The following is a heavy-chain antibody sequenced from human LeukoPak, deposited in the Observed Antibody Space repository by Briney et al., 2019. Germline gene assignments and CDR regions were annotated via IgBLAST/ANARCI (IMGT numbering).Heavy chain of an antibody. Sequence: GGSLRLSYAASGFTVSSNYMSWVRQAPGKGLEWVSVIYSGGSTYYADSVKGRFTISRHNSKNTLYLQMNSLRAEDTAVYYCARDDVQTAVAGNYYYYYGMDVWGQGTTVTVSS. CDR3: ARDDVQTAVAGNYYYYYGMDV. D-gene: IGHD6-19*01. CDR1: GFTVSSNY. J-gene: IGHJ6*02. CDR2: IYSGGST. V-gene: IGHV3-53*04.